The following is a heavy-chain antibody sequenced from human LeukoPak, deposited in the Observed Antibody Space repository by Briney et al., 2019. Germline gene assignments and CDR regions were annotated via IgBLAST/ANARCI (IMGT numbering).Heavy chain of an antibody. V-gene: IGHV1-2*02. J-gene: IGHJ4*02. Sequence: ASVKVSCKASEYSFTGYYLHWVRQAPGQGLEWMGWINPNSGGTDFAQKFQGRVTMTRDTFITTAYMELSSLRSDDTAIYYCARDIWAGGATIEYWGQGTLVTVSS. CDR1: EYSFTGYY. CDR2: INPNSGGT. CDR3: ARDIWAGGATIEY. D-gene: IGHD1-26*01.